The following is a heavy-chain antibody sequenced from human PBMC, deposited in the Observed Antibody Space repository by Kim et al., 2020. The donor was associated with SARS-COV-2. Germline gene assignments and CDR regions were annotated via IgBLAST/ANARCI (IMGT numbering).Heavy chain of an antibody. J-gene: IGHJ4*02. V-gene: IGHV4-30-2*01. Sequence: TYHNPSPKSRVTISVDRSQNQFSLKLSSVTAADTAVYYCARGRRWFGESNWGQGTLVTVSS. D-gene: IGHD3-10*01. CDR3: ARGRRWFGESN. CDR2: T.